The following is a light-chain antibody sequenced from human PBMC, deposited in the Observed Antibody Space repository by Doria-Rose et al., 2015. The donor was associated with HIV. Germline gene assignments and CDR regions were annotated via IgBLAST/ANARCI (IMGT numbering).Light chain of an antibody. Sequence: EIVLTQSPGTLSLSPGERATLSCRASQSFSSTYLAWYQQKPGQAPSLLIHDGSTRATDIPDRFSASGSGTDFTLTINRLEPEDFALYYCHQYGTSWTFGQGTKVGI. CDR2: DGS. CDR3: HQYGTSWT. V-gene: IGKV3-20*01. CDR1: QSFSSTY. J-gene: IGKJ1*01.